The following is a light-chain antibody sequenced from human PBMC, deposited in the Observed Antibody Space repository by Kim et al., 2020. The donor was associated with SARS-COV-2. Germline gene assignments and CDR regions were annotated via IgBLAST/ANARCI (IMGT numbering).Light chain of an antibody. CDR2: GKN. J-gene: IGLJ2*01. CDR3: NSRDSSGNHLGV. V-gene: IGLV3-19*01. Sequence: LGQTVRITCHGDRLRSYYASWYQQQPGQAPVLVIYGKNNRPSGIPDRFSGSSSGNTASLTITGAQAEDEADYYCNSRDSSGNHLGVFGGGTQLTVL. CDR1: RLRSYY.